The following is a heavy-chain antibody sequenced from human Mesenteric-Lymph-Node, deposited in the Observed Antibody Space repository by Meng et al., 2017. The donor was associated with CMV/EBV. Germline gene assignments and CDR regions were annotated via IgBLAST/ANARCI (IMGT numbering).Heavy chain of an antibody. D-gene: IGHD2-2*01. J-gene: IGHJ5*02. CDR3: ARGRFPIGNCSSTSCYARNWFDP. CDR1: D. Sequence: DINWVRQATGQGPEWMGWMNPNNGNTGYAQKFQGRVTFIRDTSINTAYMELRSLRSEDTGVYYCARGRFPIGNCSSTSCYARNWFDPWGQGTLVTVSS. V-gene: IGHV1-8*03. CDR2: MNPNNGNT.